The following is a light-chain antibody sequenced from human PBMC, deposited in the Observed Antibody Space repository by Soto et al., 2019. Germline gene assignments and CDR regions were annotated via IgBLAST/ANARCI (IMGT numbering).Light chain of an antibody. CDR3: SSYAGSNNYV. CDR2: EVN. V-gene: IGLV2-8*01. Sequence: QSALAQPSSVSGSPGQSITISCTGTSTDVGGYNYVSWYQHHPGKGPKLLIYEVNNRPSGVSDRFSGSKSGNTASLTVSGLQAEDEADHYCSSYAGSNNYVFGTGTKVTVL. J-gene: IGLJ1*01. CDR1: STDVGGYNY.